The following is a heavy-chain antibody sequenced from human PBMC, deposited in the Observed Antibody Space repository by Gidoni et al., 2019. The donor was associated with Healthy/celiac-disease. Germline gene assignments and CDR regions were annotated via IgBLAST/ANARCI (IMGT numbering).Heavy chain of an antibody. J-gene: IGHJ4*02. D-gene: IGHD3-22*01. V-gene: IGHV1-69*01. Sequence: QVQLVQSGAEVKKPGSSVKVSCKASGGTFSIYAISWVRQAPGQGLEWMGWIIPIFGTANYAQKFQGRVTITADESTSTAYMELSSLRSEDTAVYYCARVLMARGYQSPYFDYWGQGTLVTVSS. CDR1: GGTFSIYA. CDR2: IIPIFGTA. CDR3: ARVLMARGYQSPYFDY.